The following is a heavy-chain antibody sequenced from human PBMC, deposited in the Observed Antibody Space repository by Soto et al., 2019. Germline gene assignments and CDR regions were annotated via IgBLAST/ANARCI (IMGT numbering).Heavy chain of an antibody. V-gene: IGHV1-18*04. CDR1: GYTFTSYG. CDR3: ARATWGIHMSGMQV. Sequence: ASVKVSCKASGYTFTSYGISWVRQAPGQGLEWMGWISAYNGNTNYAQKLQGRVTMTTDTSTSTAYMELRSLRSDDTAVYYCARATWGIHMSGMQVWGQGTTVNVSS. CDR2: ISAYNGNT. J-gene: IGHJ6*02. D-gene: IGHD3-22*01.